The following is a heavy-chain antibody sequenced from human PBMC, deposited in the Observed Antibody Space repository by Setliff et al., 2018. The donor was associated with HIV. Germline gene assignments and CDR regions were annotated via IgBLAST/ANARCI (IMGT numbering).Heavy chain of an antibody. J-gene: IGHJ6*02. CDR3: ARDGIDRGLISLNYYGMDV. CDR1: GYTFTTYY. V-gene: IGHV1-46*01. CDR2: MNPSDGST. D-gene: IGHD1-26*01. Sequence: ASVKVSCKASGYTFTTYYMHWVRQAPGQGLEWMGIMNPSDGSTIYAQKFQGRVTMTRDTSTTTVYMELSSLRSEDTAVYYCARDGIDRGLISLNYYGMDVWGQGTTVTVSS.